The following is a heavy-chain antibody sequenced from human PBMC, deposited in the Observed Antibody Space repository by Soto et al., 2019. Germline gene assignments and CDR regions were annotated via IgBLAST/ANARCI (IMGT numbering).Heavy chain of an antibody. CDR2: ISGSGGST. CDR1: GFTFSSYA. Sequence: PGGSLRLSCAASGFTFSSYAMSWARRAPGKGLEWVSDISGSGGSTYYADFVKGRFTISRDNSKHTLYVQMNGLRAEDTAVYYGAKDGGCSGWLTGSFDMWGQGTMVTVSS. D-gene: IGHD6-19*01. J-gene: IGHJ3*02. V-gene: IGHV3-23*01. CDR3: AKDGGCSGWLTGSFDM.